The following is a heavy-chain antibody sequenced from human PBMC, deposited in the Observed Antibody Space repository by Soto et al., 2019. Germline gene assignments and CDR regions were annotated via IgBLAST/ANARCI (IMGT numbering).Heavy chain of an antibody. V-gene: IGHV3-15*07. CDR3: TTDPGYCSGGSCYGNLGY. CDR1: GFTFSNAW. Sequence: GGSLIVSCAASGFTFSNAWMNWVRQAPGKGLEWVGRIKSKTDGGTTDYAAPVKGRFTISRDDSKNTLYLQMNSLKTEDTAVYYCTTDPGYCSGGSCYGNLGYWGQGTLVTVSS. CDR2: IKSKTDGGTT. D-gene: IGHD2-15*01. J-gene: IGHJ4*02.